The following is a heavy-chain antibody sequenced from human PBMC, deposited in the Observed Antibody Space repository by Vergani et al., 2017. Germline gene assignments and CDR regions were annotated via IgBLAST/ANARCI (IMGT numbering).Heavy chain of an antibody. D-gene: IGHD2-8*01. CDR3: AKYLRGATDGLPDS. CDR2: IGNDGINT. CDR1: GFTFSNFG. J-gene: IGHJ4*02. V-gene: IGHV3-30*02. Sequence: QVQLVESGGGVVQPGGSLRLYCAVSGFTFSNFGMHWFRQAPGKGLEWLTYIGNDGINTRYSDAVNGRFTVSRDNSNDILYLKMNSLRSADTTLYYCAKYLRGATDGLPDSGGPGTLVLVSS.